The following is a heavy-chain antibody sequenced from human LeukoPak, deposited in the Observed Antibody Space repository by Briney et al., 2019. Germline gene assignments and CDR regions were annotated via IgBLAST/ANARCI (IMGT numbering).Heavy chain of an antibody. D-gene: IGHD3-10*01. CDR3: ARTPRPRFGELLPANFDY. V-gene: IGHV4-39*07. Sequence: PSETLSLTCTVSGGSISSSSYYWGWIRQPPGKGLEWIGSIYYSGSTYYNPSLKSRVTISVDTSKNQFSLKLSSVTAADTAVYYCARTPRPRFGELLPANFDYWGQGTLVTVSS. CDR1: GGSISSSSYY. J-gene: IGHJ4*02. CDR2: IYYSGST.